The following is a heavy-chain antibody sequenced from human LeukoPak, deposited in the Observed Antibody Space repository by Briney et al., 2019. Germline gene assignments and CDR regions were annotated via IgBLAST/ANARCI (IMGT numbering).Heavy chain of an antibody. CDR3: AKWGDYDVLTGYYVSDY. V-gene: IGHV3-23*01. CDR2: ITGSGGNT. J-gene: IGHJ4*02. CDR1: GFAFSNYA. D-gene: IGHD3-9*01. Sequence: GGSLRLSCAAAGFAFSNYAMSWVRQAPGKGLEWVSAITGSGGNTYYADSVKGRFTISRDNSKNTVFLQMNSLRAEDTAVYYCAKWGDYDVLTGYYVSDYWGQGTLVTVSS.